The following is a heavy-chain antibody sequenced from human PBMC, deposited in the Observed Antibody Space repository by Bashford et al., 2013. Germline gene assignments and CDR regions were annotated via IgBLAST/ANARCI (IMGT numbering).Heavy chain of an antibody. CDR3: ARDPPFRVRGVTRNYYYGMDV. CDR2: IIPIFGTA. Sequence: SVKVSCKASGGTFSSYAISWVRQAPGQGLEWMGGIIPIFGTANYAQKFQGRVTMTTDTSTSTAYMELRSLRSDDTAVYYCARDPPFRVRGVTRNYYYGMDVWGQGTTVTVSS. CDR1: GGTFSSYA. V-gene: IGHV1-69*05. D-gene: IGHD3-10*01. J-gene: IGHJ6*02.